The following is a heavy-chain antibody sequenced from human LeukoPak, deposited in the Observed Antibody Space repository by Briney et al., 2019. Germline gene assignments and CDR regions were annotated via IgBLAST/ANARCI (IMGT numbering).Heavy chain of an antibody. Sequence: SETLSLTCTVSGGSISSSSYYWGWIRQPPGKGLEWIGSIYHSGSTYYNPSLTSRVTISVDTSKNQSSLTLSSVTAADTAVYYCAGIVLMVYANWFDPWGQGTLVTVSS. J-gene: IGHJ5*02. CDR1: GGSISSSSYY. D-gene: IGHD2-8*01. CDR2: IYHSGST. CDR3: AGIVLMVYANWFDP. V-gene: IGHV4-39*01.